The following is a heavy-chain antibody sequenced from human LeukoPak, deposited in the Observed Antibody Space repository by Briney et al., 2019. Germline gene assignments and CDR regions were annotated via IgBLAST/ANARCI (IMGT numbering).Heavy chain of an antibody. Sequence: GGSLRLSCAASGFTFSSYAMSWVRQAPGKGLEWVSAISGSGGSTYYADSVKGRFTISRDNSKNTLYLQMNSLRAEDTAVYYCAKDDSSGNYYYGMDVWGQGTTVTVSS. CDR3: AKDDSSGNYYYGMDV. CDR2: ISGSGGST. CDR1: GFTFSSYA. V-gene: IGHV3-23*01. J-gene: IGHJ6*02. D-gene: IGHD6-19*01.